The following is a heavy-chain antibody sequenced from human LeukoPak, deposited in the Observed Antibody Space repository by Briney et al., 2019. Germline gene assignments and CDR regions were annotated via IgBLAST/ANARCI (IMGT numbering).Heavy chain of an antibody. CDR1: GFTFSNYW. J-gene: IGHJ4*02. CDR3: ARDGTMVRGGFDY. CDR2: IKQDGSEK. Sequence: GGSLRLSCVASGFTFSNYWLSWVRQAPGKGLEWVANIKQDGSEKYYVDSVKGRFTISRDNAKNTLYLQMNSLRAEDTAVYYCARDGTMVRGGFDYWGQGTLVTVSS. D-gene: IGHD3-10*01. V-gene: IGHV3-7*03.